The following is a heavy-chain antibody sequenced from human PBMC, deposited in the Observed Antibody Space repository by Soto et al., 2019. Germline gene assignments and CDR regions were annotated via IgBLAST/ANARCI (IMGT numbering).Heavy chain of an antibody. D-gene: IGHD6-6*01. Sequence: SVKVSCKASGGTFSSYAISWVRQAPGQGLEWMGGIIPIFGTANYAQKFQGRVTITADESTSTAYMELSSLRSEDTAVYYCARGGSSSPGGAFDIWGQGTMVTVSS. J-gene: IGHJ3*02. CDR3: ARGGSSSPGGAFDI. CDR2: IIPIFGTA. CDR1: GGTFSSYA. V-gene: IGHV1-69*13.